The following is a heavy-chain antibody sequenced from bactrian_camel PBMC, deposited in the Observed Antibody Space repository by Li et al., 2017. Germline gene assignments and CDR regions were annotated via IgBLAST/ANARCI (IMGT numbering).Heavy chain of an antibody. D-gene: IGHD6*01. Sequence: HVQLVESGEGSVQAGGALKLSCVVSGYKWNNYCLSWFRQRPGKEREGVAAIVSGGGQRYAGSVKGRFTISRDNAKNTVFLQMNSLKPEDTAVYYCATIGLSWELTYWGQGTQVTVS. J-gene: IGHJ4*01. CDR2: IVSGGGQ. V-gene: IGHV3S55*01. CDR1: GYKWNNYC. CDR3: ATIGLSWELTY.